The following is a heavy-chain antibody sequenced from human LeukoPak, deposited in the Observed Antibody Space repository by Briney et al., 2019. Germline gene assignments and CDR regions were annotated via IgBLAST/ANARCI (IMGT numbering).Heavy chain of an antibody. CDR2: MYYRVTT. CDR3: ARLYGNYQNYFDY. CDR1: GFTFSNAL. J-gene: IGHJ4*02. V-gene: IGHV4-4*02. Sequence: SLRLSCAASGFTFSNALMSWVRQAPGKGLEWVGHMYYRVTTFYNPSLKSRVTISVDTSKNQFSLKLRSVTAADTAVYYCARLYGNYQNYFDYWGQGTLVTVSS. D-gene: IGHD1-7*01.